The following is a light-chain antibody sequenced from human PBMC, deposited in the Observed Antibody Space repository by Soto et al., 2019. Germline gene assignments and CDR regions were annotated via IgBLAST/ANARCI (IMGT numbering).Light chain of an antibody. CDR3: QQRSNWPWT. CDR1: QSVSSY. CDR2: DAS. Sequence: EIVLTQSPATLSLSPGERATLSCSASQSVSSYLAWYQQKPGQAPRLLIYDASNRATGIPARFSGSGSGTDFTLTISSLEPEDCAVYYCQQRSNWPWTFGQGTNVEIK. V-gene: IGKV3-11*01. J-gene: IGKJ1*01.